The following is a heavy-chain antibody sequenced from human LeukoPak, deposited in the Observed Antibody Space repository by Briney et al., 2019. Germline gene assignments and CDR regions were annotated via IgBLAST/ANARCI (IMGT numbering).Heavy chain of an antibody. CDR2: IRYDGSNK. CDR3: AKDLRAYYYYYMDV. CDR1: GFTFSSYG. J-gene: IGHJ6*03. Sequence: GRSLRLSRAASGFTFSSYGMHWVRQAPGKGLEWVAFIRYDGSNKYYADSVKGRFTISRDNSKNTLYLQMNSLRAEDTAVYYCAKDLRAYYYYYMDVWGKGTTVTVSS. V-gene: IGHV3-30*02.